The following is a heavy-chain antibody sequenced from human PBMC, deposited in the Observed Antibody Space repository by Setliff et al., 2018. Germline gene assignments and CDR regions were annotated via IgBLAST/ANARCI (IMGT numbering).Heavy chain of an antibody. J-gene: IGHJ4*02. Sequence: SVKVSCKASGGTFRYYGFSWVRQAPGQGLEWMGRIIPIFGTANVAKTFQGRVTITADTSASTAYMELISLRSEDTAVYYCARDTRDKYDSSGYYLSLDYWGPGTLVTVSS. D-gene: IGHD3-22*01. CDR2: IIPIFGTA. CDR3: ARDTRDKYDSSGYYLSLDY. V-gene: IGHV1-69*06. CDR1: GGTFRYYG.